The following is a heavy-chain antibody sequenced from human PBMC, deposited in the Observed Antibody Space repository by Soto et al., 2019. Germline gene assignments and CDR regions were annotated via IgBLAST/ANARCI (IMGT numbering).Heavy chain of an antibody. D-gene: IGHD3-3*01. CDR2: INPSGGST. J-gene: IGHJ5*02. CDR1: GYTFTSYY. CDR3: DRDSPFWSGDFGWFDP. V-gene: IGHV1-46*03. Sequence: GASVKVSCKASGYTFTSYYMHWVRQAPGQGLEWMGIINPSGGSTSYAQKFQGRVTMTRDTSTSTVYMELSSLRSEDTAVYYCDRDSPFWSGDFGWFDPWGQGTLVNVSS.